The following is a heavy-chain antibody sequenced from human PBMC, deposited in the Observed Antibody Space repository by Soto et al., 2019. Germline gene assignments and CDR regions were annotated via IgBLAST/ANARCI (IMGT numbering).Heavy chain of an antibody. CDR1: GFTFSSYS. D-gene: IGHD3-22*01. J-gene: IGHJ4*02. CDR3: ASGPQYYYDSEDY. V-gene: IGHV3-21*01. Sequence: GSLRLSCAASGFTFSSYSMNWVRQAPGKGLEWVSSISSSSSYIYYADSVKGRFTISRDNAKNSLYLQMNSLRAEDTAVYYCASGPQYYYDSEDYWGQGTLVTVSS. CDR2: ISSSSSYI.